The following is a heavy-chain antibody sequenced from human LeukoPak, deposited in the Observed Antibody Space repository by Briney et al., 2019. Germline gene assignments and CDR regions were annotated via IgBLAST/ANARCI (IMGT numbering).Heavy chain of an antibody. CDR2: IKQDGSEK. Sequence: AGGSLRLSCAASGFTFSSYAMSWVRQAPGKGLEWVANIKQDGSEKYYVDSVKGRFTISRDNAKNSLYLQMNSLRAEDTAVYYCARDYSSGWYFDYWGQGTLVTVSS. CDR1: GFTFSSYA. D-gene: IGHD6-19*01. V-gene: IGHV3-7*01. J-gene: IGHJ4*02. CDR3: ARDYSSGWYFDY.